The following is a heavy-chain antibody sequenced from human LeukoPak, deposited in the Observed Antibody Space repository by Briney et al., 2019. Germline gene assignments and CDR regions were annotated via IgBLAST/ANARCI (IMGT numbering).Heavy chain of an antibody. CDR2: IRGSGGST. CDR1: GFTFSNYV. D-gene: IGHD3-9*01. Sequence: GGSLRLSCAAFGFTFSNYVMGWVRQAPGKGPEWVSTIRGSGGSTYYADSVKGRFTISRDNSKSTLYLQMNSLRAEDTAIYYCARLPTGFPNWFDFWGQGTLVTVSS. J-gene: IGHJ5*01. CDR3: ARLPTGFPNWFDF. V-gene: IGHV3-23*01.